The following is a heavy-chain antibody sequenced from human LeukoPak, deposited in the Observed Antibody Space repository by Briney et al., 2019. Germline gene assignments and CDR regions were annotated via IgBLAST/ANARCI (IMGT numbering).Heavy chain of an antibody. CDR2: ISAYNGNT. D-gene: IGHD3-22*01. CDR1: GYTFTSYG. J-gene: IGHJ4*02. CDR3: ARHAPTMILDPTPPDY. V-gene: IGHV1-18*01. Sequence: ASVKVSCKASGYTFTSYGISWVRQAPGQGLEWMGWISAYNGNTNYAQKLQGRVTMTTDTSTSTAYMELRSLRSDDTAVYYCARHAPTMILDPTPPDYWGQGTLVTVSS.